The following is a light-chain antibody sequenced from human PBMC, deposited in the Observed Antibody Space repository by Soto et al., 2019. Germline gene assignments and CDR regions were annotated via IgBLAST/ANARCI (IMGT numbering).Light chain of an antibody. V-gene: IGKV1-9*01. J-gene: IGKJ4*01. CDR1: QGISSF. CDR3: QQFNSYPLT. Sequence: DIQLTHSPSFLSASVGDRVTITCRASQGISSFLAWYQQKPGKAPKLLIYVASTLQSGVPSRFSGSGSGTESTLTISSLQPEDFATYYCQQFNSYPLTFGGGTKVEIK. CDR2: VAS.